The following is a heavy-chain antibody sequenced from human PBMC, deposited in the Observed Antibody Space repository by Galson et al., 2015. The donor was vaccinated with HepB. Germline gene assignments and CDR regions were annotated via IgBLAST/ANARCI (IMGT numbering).Heavy chain of an antibody. V-gene: IGHV3-23*01. CDR3: AKAQFQYSYFDY. CDR1: GLTFGSYV. CDR2: IGVRT. J-gene: IGHJ4*02. Sequence: SLRLSCAASGLTFGSYVMSWVRQAPWDVLESLSTIGVRTSYTDSVKGRFTVSIDNSNNTLYLQMNSLRAEDTAVYYCAKAQFQYSYFDYWGQGTLVTVCS. D-gene: IGHD2/OR15-2a*01.